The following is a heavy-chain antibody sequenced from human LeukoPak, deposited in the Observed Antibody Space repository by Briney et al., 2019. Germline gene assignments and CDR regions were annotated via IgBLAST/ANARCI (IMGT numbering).Heavy chain of an antibody. Sequence: GVSLTLSCAASRFTFSNAWMRWVPQAPGKGREGCVRIKSKNADETTNHAAPVKGRFTISTDDSKNTLRLQMNSLKTEDTAVYYCTTDPYDSDGFDIWGQGTMVTVSS. CDR2: IKSKNADETT. V-gene: IGHV3-15*01. D-gene: IGHD3-16*01. CDR3: TTDPYDSDGFDI. J-gene: IGHJ3*02. CDR1: RFTFSNAW.